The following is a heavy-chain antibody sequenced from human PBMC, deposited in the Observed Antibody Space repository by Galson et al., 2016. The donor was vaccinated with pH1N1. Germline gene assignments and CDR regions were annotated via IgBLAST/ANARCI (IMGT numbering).Heavy chain of an antibody. V-gene: IGHV1-18*01. CDR3: ARDTKIEGVTTGWFDP. CDR1: GATFSSYA. D-gene: IGHD3-16*01. CDR2: INPYDGNT. J-gene: IGHJ5*02. Sequence: SVKVSCKASGATFSSYAINWVRQAPGQGLEWIGGINPYDGNTNYAQKFQGRVTLTTDTSTSTAYLELRSLRSDDTAVYYCARDTKIEGVTTGWFDPWGQGTLVTVSS.